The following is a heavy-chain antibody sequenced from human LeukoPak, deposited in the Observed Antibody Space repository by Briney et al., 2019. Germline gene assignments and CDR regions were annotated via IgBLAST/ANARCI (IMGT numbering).Heavy chain of an antibody. Sequence: PSETLSLTCTVSGFTISSHYWSWLRQPPGKGLEWIGYIYYSGSTNNNPSLKSRVTISVDTSKNQFSLKLSSVTAADTAVYYCASLNYYGSGSYDYWGQGTLVTVSS. CDR3: ASLNYYGSGSYDY. D-gene: IGHD3-10*01. V-gene: IGHV4-59*11. J-gene: IGHJ4*02. CDR1: GFTISSHY. CDR2: IYYSGST.